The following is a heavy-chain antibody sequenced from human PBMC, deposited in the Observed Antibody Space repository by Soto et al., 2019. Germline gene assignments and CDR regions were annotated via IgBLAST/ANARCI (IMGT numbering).Heavy chain of an antibody. V-gene: IGHV3-9*01. D-gene: IGHD6-13*01. CDR1: GFTFDDYA. CDR3: AKDSGSSWYYFDY. CDR2: ICWNSGSI. J-gene: IGHJ4*02. Sequence: EVQLVESGGGLVQPGRSLRLSCAASGFTFDDYAMHWVRQAPGKGLEWVSGICWNSGSIGYADSVKGRFTISRDNAKNSLYQQMNSQKAEDTALYYCAKDSGSSWYYFDYWGQGTLVTVSS.